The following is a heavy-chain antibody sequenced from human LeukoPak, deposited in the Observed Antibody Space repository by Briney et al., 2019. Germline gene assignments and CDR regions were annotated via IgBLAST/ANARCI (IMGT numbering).Heavy chain of an antibody. D-gene: IGHD3-3*01. CDR1: RFTLRNYA. V-gene: IGHV3-30*03. CDR3: ARDRTHDFWSGYFFDY. Sequence: GGSLRLSCVASRFTLRNYAMHWVRQAPGKGLQWMAFIAYDGNNIHYADSVKGRFTISRDNPKSTVYLQMTSLRAEDTAVYYCARDRTHDFWSGYFFDYWGQGALVTVSS. CDR2: IAYDGNNI. J-gene: IGHJ4*02.